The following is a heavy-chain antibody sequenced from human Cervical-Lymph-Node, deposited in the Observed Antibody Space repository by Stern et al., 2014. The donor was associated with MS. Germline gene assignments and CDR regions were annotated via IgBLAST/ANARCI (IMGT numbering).Heavy chain of an antibody. D-gene: IGHD3-22*01. CDR1: GYTFTSYG. J-gene: IGHJ4*02. CDR2: ISAYNGNT. Sequence: QLVQSGAEVNKPGASVKVSCKASGYTFTSYGISWVRQAPGQGLEWMGWISAYNGNTNYAQKLQGRVTMTTDTSTSTAYMELRSLRSDDTAVYYCAREGPAYYYDSSGYYFDYWGQGTLVTVSS. CDR3: AREGPAYYYDSSGYYFDY. V-gene: IGHV1-18*01.